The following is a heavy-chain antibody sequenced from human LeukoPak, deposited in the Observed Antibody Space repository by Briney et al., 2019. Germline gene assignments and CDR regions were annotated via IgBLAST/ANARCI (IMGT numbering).Heavy chain of an antibody. J-gene: IGHJ4*02. D-gene: IGHD6-19*01. CDR2: LSSDGRST. CDR1: GFXFSSHW. CDR3: ARISLSGWVNDH. V-gene: IGHV3-74*01. Sequence: GGSLRLSCAASGFXFSSHWMHWVRQAPGKGLVWVTRLSSDGRSTSYADSVKGRFTISRDNAKNTLYLQMSSLRAEDTAMYYCARISLSGWVNDHWGQGTMVTVSS.